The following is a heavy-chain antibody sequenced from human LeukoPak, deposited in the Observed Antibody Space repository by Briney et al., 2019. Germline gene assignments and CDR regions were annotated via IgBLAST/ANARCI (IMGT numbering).Heavy chain of an antibody. D-gene: IGHD6-19*01. Sequence: SVKVSCKASGGTFISYAISWVRQAPGQGLEWMGRIIPIFGTANYAQKFQGRVTITTDESTSTAYMELSSLRSEDTAVYYCAQVAYSSGWFGAFDIWGQGTMVTVSS. CDR1: GGTFISYA. J-gene: IGHJ3*02. CDR3: AQVAYSSGWFGAFDI. V-gene: IGHV1-69*05. CDR2: IIPIFGTA.